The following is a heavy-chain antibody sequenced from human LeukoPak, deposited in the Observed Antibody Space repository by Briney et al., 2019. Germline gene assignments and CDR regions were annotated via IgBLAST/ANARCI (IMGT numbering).Heavy chain of an antibody. CDR3: ARSFLSIAAAATDY. Sequence: GGSLRLSCAASGFTFSSYAMSWVRQAPGKGLEWVSAISGSGGSTYYADSVKGRFTISRDNSKNPLYLQMNSLRAEDTAVYYCARSFLSIAAAATDYWGQGNLVTGSS. V-gene: IGHV3-23*01. CDR1: GFTFSSYA. J-gene: IGHJ4*02. D-gene: IGHD6-13*01. CDR2: ISGSGGST.